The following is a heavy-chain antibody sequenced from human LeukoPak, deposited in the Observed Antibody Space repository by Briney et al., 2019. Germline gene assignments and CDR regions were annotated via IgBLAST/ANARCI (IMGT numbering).Heavy chain of an antibody. CDR3: AKGQRITIFGVVDYFDY. D-gene: IGHD3-3*01. CDR1: GFTFSSYA. J-gene: IGHJ4*02. CDR2: ISGSGGST. V-gene: IGHV3-23*01. Sequence: QPGGSLRLSCAASGFTFSSYAMSWVRQAPGKGLEWVSAISGSGGSTYYADSVKGRFTISRDNSKKTRYLQMNSLRAEDTAVYYCAKGQRITIFGVVDYFDYWGQGTLVTVSS.